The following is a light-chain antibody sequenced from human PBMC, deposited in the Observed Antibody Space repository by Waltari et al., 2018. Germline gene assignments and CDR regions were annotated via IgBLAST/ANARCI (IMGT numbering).Light chain of an antibody. CDR2: RAS. Sequence: LFCRASQSVSDDLAWYQHTSGQPPRLLIYRASYRATGVPARFSGSGSGTEFTLTISSLQSEDFAVYYCQQYNNWLTFGGGTKVEV. CDR1: QSVSDD. J-gene: IGKJ4*01. CDR3: QQYNNWLT. V-gene: IGKV3-15*01.